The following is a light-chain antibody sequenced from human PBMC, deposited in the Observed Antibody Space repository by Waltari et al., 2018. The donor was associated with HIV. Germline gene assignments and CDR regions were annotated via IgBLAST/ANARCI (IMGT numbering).Light chain of an antibody. CDR1: SSDVGGYNY. V-gene: IGLV2-11*01. Sequence: QSALTQPRSVSGSPGQSVTLSCTGTSSDVGGYNYVSWYQQHPGKAPKLMIYNVSEGPSGVPDRFSGSKSGTTASLTISGLQAEDEADYYCCSYASSYTRVFGGGTKLTVL. CDR3: CSYASSYTRV. CDR2: NVS. J-gene: IGLJ2*01.